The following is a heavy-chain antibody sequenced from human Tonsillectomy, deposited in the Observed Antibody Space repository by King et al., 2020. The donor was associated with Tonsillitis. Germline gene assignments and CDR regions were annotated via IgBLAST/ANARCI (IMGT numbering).Heavy chain of an antibody. CDR1: GFTFSTYV. V-gene: IGHV3-23*04. D-gene: IGHD2-8*01. Sequence: VQLVESGGGLVQPGGSLRLSCAASGFTFSTYVMSWVRQAPGKGLEWVSAISGSGGSPYYADSVKGRFTISRDNSKNTLYLQMNSLRAEDTALYYCAKDRRVYAITPDFFDYWGQGTLVTVSS. J-gene: IGHJ4*02. CDR3: AKDRRVYAITPDFFDY. CDR2: ISGSGGSP.